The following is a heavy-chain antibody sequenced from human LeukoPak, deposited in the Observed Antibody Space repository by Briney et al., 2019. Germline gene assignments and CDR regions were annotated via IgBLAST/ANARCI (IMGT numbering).Heavy chain of an antibody. Sequence: TGGSLRLSCGASGFTFSSYAMSWVRQAPRKGLEWVSAISGSGGSTYYADSVKGRFTISRDNSKNTLYLQMNSLRAEDTAVYYCAKVRSGWFPLDYWGQGTLVTVSS. D-gene: IGHD6-19*01. CDR2: ISGSGGST. J-gene: IGHJ4*02. CDR3: AKVRSGWFPLDY. V-gene: IGHV3-23*01. CDR1: GFTFSSYA.